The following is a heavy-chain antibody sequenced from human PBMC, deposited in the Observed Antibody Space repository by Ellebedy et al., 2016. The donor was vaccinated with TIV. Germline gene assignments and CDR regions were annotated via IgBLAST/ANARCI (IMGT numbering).Heavy chain of an antibody. CDR3: AREVRRDFYGGYAEYFQD. Sequence: MPSETLSLTCAVYGGSFSDYYWSWIRQVPGKGLEWIGEINYSGSTNENPSLKSRVTISIDTSKNQFSMKLNSVTAADTAVYYCAREVRRDFYGGYAEYFQDWGQGTLVTVSS. D-gene: IGHD2/OR15-2a*01. J-gene: IGHJ1*01. CDR2: INYSGST. V-gene: IGHV4-34*01. CDR1: GGSFSDYY.